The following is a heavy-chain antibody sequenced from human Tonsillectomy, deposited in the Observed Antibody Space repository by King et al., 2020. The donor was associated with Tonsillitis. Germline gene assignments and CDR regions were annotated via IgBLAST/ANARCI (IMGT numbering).Heavy chain of an antibody. V-gene: IGHV5-10-1*03. CDR1: GYSFTNYW. CDR3: ARRKQTRYYYYMDV. D-gene: IGHD1-14*01. Sequence: QLVQSGAEVKKPGESLRISCKGSGYSFTNYWISWVRQMPGKGLEWMGRFDPSDSYTNYSPSFQGHVTISADKSISTAYLQWSSLKVSDTAMYYCARRKQTRYYYYMDVWGKGTTVTVSS. CDR2: FDPSDSYT. J-gene: IGHJ6*03.